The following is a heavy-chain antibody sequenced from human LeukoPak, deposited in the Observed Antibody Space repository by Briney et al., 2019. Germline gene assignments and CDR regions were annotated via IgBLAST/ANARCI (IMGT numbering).Heavy chain of an antibody. D-gene: IGHD6-19*01. J-gene: IGHJ4*02. V-gene: IGHV3-48*03. Sequence: GGSLRLSCAASGFTFSSYEMNWVRQAPGKGLEWVSFISSSVSTIYYADSVKGRFTISRDNAKNSLYLQMNSLRAEDTAVYYCAKPAISSRGWYYDYWGQGTLVTVSS. CDR1: GFTFSSYE. CDR2: ISSSVSTI. CDR3: AKPAISSRGWYYDY.